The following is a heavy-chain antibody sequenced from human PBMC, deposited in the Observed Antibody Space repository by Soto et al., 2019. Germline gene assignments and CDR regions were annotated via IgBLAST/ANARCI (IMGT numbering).Heavy chain of an antibody. CDR1: GGSISSGGYY. V-gene: IGHV4-31*03. CDR2: IYYSGST. J-gene: IGHJ5*02. D-gene: IGHD6-13*01. Sequence: SEALTLTCTVSGGSISSGGYYWGWIRQHPGKGLEWIGYIYYSGSTYYNPSLKSRVTIAVDTSKNQFYLKLSSVTAAATAVYYCARGGYSSPWFDPWGQGTLVTVYS. CDR3: ARGGYSSPWFDP.